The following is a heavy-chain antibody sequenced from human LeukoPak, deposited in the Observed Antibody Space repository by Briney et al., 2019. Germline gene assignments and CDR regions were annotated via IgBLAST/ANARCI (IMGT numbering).Heavy chain of an antibody. V-gene: IGHV1-2*06. CDR1: GYTFTGYY. Sequence: ASVKVSCKASGYTFTGYYIHWVRQAPGQGLEWMGRINCNGGGTSYAQKFQGRVTMTRDTSISTAYMELDRLTSDDTAVYYCARDYGPYPGCSWFDPWGQGTLVTVSS. D-gene: IGHD2-21*01. CDR2: INCNGGGT. J-gene: IGHJ5*02. CDR3: ARDYGPYPGCSWFDP.